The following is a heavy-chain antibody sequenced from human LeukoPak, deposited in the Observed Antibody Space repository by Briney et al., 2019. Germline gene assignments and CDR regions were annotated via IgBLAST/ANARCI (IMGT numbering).Heavy chain of an antibody. D-gene: IGHD4-17*01. CDR2: IILIFGTA. Sequence: SVKVSCKASGDTLSSYAISWVRQAPGQGLEWMGGIILIFGTANYAQKFQVRVTITTDESTSTAYMELSSLRSEDTAAYYCASHYGEGYYHYYMDVWGKGTTVTVSS. CDR3: ASHYGEGYYHYYMDV. V-gene: IGHV1-69*05. J-gene: IGHJ6*03. CDR1: GDTLSSYA.